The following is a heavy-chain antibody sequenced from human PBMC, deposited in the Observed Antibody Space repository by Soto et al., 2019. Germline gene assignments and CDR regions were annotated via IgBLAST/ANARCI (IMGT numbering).Heavy chain of an antibody. CDR1: GASISGFY. V-gene: IGHV4-4*07. J-gene: IGHJ5*02. CDR3: VRDGTKTLRDWFDP. D-gene: IGHD1-1*01. CDR2: IYATGTT. Sequence: SETLSLTCTVSGASISGFYWSWIRKSAGKGLEWIGRIYATGTTDYNPSLKSRVIMSVDTSKKQFSLKLRSVTAADTAVYYCVRDGTKTLRDWFDPWGQGISVTVSS.